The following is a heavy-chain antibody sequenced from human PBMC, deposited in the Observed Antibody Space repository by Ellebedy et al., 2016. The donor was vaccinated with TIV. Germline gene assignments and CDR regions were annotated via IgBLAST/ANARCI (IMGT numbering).Heavy chain of an antibody. CDR2: LTGSGGAT. J-gene: IGHJ4*02. V-gene: IGHV3-23*01. CDR3: AKKNSPGYIVAVVNY. CDR1: GFTFTNFV. D-gene: IGHD3-22*01. Sequence: GESLKISXAASGFTFTNFVMSWVRQAPGKGLEWVSGLTGSGGATFYADSVKGRFTISRDNSKNTLYLQMNSLRAEDTAVYYCAKKNSPGYIVAVVNYWGQGTLVTVSS.